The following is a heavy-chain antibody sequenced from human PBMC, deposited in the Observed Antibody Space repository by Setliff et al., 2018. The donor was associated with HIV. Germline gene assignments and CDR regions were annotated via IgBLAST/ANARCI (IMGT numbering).Heavy chain of an antibody. V-gene: IGHV3-48*01. CDR1: GFTFSDYP. CDR3: ARGSRLVPIYYYYYYMDV. D-gene: IGHD2-8*02. Sequence: GGSLRLSCAASGFTFSDYPMNWVRQAPGKGLEWVSHIYPDSNNIDYTDSVKGRFTISRDNAKNSLYLQMNSLRAEDAAVYYCARGSRLVPIYYYYYYMDVWGEGTTVTVSS. J-gene: IGHJ6*03. CDR2: IYPDSNNI.